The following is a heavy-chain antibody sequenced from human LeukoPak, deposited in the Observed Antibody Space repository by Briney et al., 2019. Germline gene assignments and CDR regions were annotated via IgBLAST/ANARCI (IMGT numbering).Heavy chain of an antibody. J-gene: IGHJ6*03. CDR2: INPSGGST. Sequence: ASVKVSCKASGYTFTSYDINWVRQAPGQGLEWMGIINPSGGSTSYAQKFQGRVTMTRDMSTSTVYMELSSLRSEDTAVYYCARDLAVAGYYYYYYMDVWGKGTTVTVSS. V-gene: IGHV1-46*01. CDR1: GYTFTSYD. CDR3: ARDLAVAGYYYYYYMDV. D-gene: IGHD6-19*01.